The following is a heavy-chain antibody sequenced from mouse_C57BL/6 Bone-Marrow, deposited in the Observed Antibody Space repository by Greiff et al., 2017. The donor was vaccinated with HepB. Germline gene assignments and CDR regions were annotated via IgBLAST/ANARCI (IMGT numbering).Heavy chain of an antibody. J-gene: IGHJ4*01. CDR3: ARNGSSYYAMDY. CDR1: GYTFTSYT. V-gene: IGHV1-4*01. Sequence: VQLVESGAELARPGASVKMSCKASGYTFTSYTMHWVKQRPGQGLEWIGYINPSSGYTKYNQKFKDKATLTADKSSSTAYMQLSSLTSEDSAVYYCARNGSSYYAMDYWGQGTSVTVSS. CDR2: INPSSGYT. D-gene: IGHD1-1*01.